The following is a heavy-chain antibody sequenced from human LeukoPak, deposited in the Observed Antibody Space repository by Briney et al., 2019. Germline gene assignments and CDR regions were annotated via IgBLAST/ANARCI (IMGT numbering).Heavy chain of an antibody. CDR3: AKEGQLVVPAGRPYYYYYGMDV. D-gene: IGHD2-2*01. Sequence: GRSLRLSCAASGFTFSSYGMHLVRQAPGKGLEWVAVISYDGSNKYYADSVKGRFIISRDNSKNTLYLQMNSLRAEDTALYYCAKEGQLVVPAGRPYYYYYGMDVWGQGTTVTVSS. CDR2: ISYDGSNK. CDR1: GFTFSSYG. J-gene: IGHJ6*02. V-gene: IGHV3-30*18.